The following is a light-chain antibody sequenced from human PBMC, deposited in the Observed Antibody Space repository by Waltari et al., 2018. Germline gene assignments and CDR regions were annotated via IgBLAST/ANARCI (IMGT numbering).Light chain of an antibody. Sequence: IVMTQSPATLSVSPGERATLSCRASQSVSSNLAWYQQKPGQAPRLLIYGASTRATGIPARFSGSGSGTEFTLTISSMQSEDFAVYYCQQYNNWPPMTFGQGTKVEIK. J-gene: IGKJ1*01. V-gene: IGKV3-15*01. CDR1: QSVSSN. CDR3: QQYNNWPPMT. CDR2: GAS.